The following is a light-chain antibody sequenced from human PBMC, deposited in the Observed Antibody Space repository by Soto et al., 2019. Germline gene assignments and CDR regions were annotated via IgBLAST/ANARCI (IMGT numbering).Light chain of an antibody. Sequence: QSALTQPPSASGSPGQSVTISCTGTSSDVGGYNYVSWYQQHPGKVPKLMVYEVNKRPSGVHDRFSGSKSGNTASLTVAGLQDEDEADYYCTSYAGGNNVFGTGTKLTVL. CDR1: SSDVGGYNY. J-gene: IGLJ1*01. CDR2: EVN. CDR3: TSYAGGNNV. V-gene: IGLV2-8*01.